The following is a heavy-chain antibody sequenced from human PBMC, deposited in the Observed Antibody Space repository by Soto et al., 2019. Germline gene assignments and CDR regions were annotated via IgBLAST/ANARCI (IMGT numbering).Heavy chain of an antibody. CDR2: IIPIFGTA. J-gene: IGHJ5*02. CDR3: ARVVLTMIVVVSGWFDP. CDR1: GGTFSSYA. Sequence: QVQLVQSGAEVKKPGSSVKVSCKASGGTFSSYAISWVRQAPGQGLEWMGGIIPIFGTANYAQKFQGRVTINAXXCXSXXYMELSSLRSEDTAVYYCARVVLTMIVVVSGWFDPWGQGTLVTVSS. V-gene: IGHV1-69*12. D-gene: IGHD3-22*01.